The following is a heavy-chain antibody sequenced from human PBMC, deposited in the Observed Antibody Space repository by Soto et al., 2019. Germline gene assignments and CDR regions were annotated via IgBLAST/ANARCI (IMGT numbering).Heavy chain of an antibody. Sequence: SVKVSCKASGGIFSSFAVSWVRQAPGQGLEWMGGIIPMTGAPNYAQKFQGRVTMTADGSTSTAYLVLSSLRSEDKAVYYCARGPILPCATSWLDPWGQGTVVTVSS. D-gene: IGHD1-1*01. CDR2: IIPMTGAP. J-gene: IGHJ5*02. CDR1: GGIFSSFA. V-gene: IGHV1-69*13. CDR3: ARGPILPCATSWLDP.